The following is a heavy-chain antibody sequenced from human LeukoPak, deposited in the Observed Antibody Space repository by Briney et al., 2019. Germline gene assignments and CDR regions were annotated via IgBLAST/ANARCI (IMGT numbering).Heavy chain of an antibody. CDR1: GFTFSSYG. V-gene: IGHV3-64*01. D-gene: IGHD3-22*01. CDR3: ARVRYYDSSGYWTPWGAFDI. Sequence: GRSLRLSCAASGFTFSSYGMHWVRQAPGKGLECVSAISSNGGSTYYANSVKGRFTISRDNSKNTLYLQMGSLRAEDMAVYYCARVRYYDSSGYWTPWGAFDIWGQGTMVTVSS. J-gene: IGHJ3*02. CDR2: ISSNGGST.